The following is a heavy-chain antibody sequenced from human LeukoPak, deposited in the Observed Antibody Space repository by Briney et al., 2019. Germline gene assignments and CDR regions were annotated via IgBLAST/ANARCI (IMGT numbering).Heavy chain of an antibody. Sequence: ASVKVPCKASGGTFSSYAISWVRQAPGQGLEWMGRIIPIFGTANYAQKFQGRVTITTDESTSTAYMELSSLRSEDTAVYYCARGSKVLEWPTENWFDPWGQGTLVTVSS. CDR2: IIPIFGTA. V-gene: IGHV1-69*05. CDR3: ARGSKVLEWPTENWFDP. D-gene: IGHD3-3*01. CDR1: GGTFSSYA. J-gene: IGHJ5*02.